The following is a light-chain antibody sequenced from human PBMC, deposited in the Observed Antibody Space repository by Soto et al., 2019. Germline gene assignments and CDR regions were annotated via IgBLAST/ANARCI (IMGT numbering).Light chain of an antibody. J-gene: IGKJ5*01. CDR3: QQRSNCPIT. CDR1: QSVSSY. CDR2: DAS. V-gene: IGKV3-11*01. Sequence: EIVLTQSPATLSLSPGERATLSCRASQSVSSYLAWYQQKPGQAPRLLIYDASNRATGIPARFSGSGSGTDFTLTISSLEPDDFAVYYCQQRSNCPITFGQGTRLEIK.